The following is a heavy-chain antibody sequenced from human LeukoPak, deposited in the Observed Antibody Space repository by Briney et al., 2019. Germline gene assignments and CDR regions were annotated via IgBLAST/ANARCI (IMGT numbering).Heavy chain of an antibody. Sequence: PSETLSLTCTVSGGSISGSSYYWGWIRQPPGKGLEWIGSMYYSGSTYYNPSLKSRVTISVDTSKNQFSLRLSSVTAADTAVYYRARRGGYSDYWGQGTLVTVSS. CDR3: ARRGGYSDY. V-gene: IGHV4-39*01. CDR2: MYYSGST. J-gene: IGHJ4*02. CDR1: GGSISGSSYY. D-gene: IGHD4-23*01.